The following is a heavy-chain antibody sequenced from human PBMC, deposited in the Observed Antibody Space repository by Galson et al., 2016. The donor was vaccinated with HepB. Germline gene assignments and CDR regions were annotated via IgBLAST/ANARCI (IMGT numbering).Heavy chain of an antibody. D-gene: IGHD1-14*01. CDR3: AKGVNQQHPYYFDS. J-gene: IGHJ4*02. CDR2: VNSDEIST. CDR1: GFTFSSYW. Sequence: SLRLSCAASGFTFSSYWMHWVRQAPGKGLVWVSRVNSDEISTSYADSVKGRFTISRDNAKNTLYLQMNSLKTEDTAVYYCAKGVNQQHPYYFDSWGQGILVTVSS. V-gene: IGHV3-74*01.